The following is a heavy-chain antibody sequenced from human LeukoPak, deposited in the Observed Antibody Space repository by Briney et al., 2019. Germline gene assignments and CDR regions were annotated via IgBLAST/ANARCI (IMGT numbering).Heavy chain of an antibody. CDR2: INYSGNT. V-gene: IGHV4-39*07. Sequence: SETLSLTCTVSGGSISSSSYYWGWIRQPPGKGLEWIGIINYSGNTYYNPSLKSRVTISIDTSKNQFSLKLTSVTAADTAVYYCARDGGNGENWFDPWGQGTLVTVSS. CDR3: ARDGGNGENWFDP. J-gene: IGHJ5*02. D-gene: IGHD3-16*01. CDR1: GGSISSSSYY.